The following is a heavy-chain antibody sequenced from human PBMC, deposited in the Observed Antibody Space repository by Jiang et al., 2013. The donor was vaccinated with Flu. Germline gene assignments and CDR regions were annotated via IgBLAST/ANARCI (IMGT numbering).Heavy chain of an antibody. V-gene: IGHV4-34*01. J-gene: IGHJ4*02. CDR3: AREFASSGYYYPFDY. CDR2: INHSGST. D-gene: IGHD3-22*01. CDR1: GGSFSGYY. Sequence: LLKPSETLSLTCAVYGGSFSGYYWSWIRQPPGKGLEWIGEINHSGSTNYNPSLKSRVTISVDTSKNQFSLKLSSVTAADTAVYYCAREFASSGYYYPFDYWGQGTLVTVSS.